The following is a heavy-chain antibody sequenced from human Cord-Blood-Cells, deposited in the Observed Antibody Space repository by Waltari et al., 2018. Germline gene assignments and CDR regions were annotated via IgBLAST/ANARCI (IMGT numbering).Heavy chain of an antibody. CDR2: IIPIFGTA. Sequence: QVQLVQSGAEVKKPGSSVKVSCKASGGTLSSHAIHRVRPDPGQGVEWMGGIIPIFGTASYEQKFQGRVTITADESTGTAYMELSSLRSEDTAVYYCARDRFNWGMEDWFDPWGQGTLVTVSS. V-gene: IGHV1-69*01. J-gene: IGHJ5*02. CDR1: GGTLSSHA. CDR3: ARDRFNWGMEDWFDP. D-gene: IGHD7-27*01.